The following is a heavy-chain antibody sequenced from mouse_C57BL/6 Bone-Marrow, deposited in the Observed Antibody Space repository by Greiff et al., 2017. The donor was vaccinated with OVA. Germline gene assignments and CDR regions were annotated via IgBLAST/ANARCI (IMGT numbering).Heavy chain of an antibody. CDR3: AGPTIVTTGFAY. D-gene: IGHD2-5*01. V-gene: IGHV1-74*01. CDR2: IHPSDSDT. J-gene: IGHJ3*01. Sequence: QVHVKQPGAELVKPGASVKVSCKASGYTFTSYWMHWVKQRPGQGLEWIGRIHPSDSDTNYNQKFKGKATLTVDKSSSTAYMQLSSLTSEDSAVYYCAGPTIVTTGFAYWGQGTLVTVSA. CDR1: GYTFTSYW.